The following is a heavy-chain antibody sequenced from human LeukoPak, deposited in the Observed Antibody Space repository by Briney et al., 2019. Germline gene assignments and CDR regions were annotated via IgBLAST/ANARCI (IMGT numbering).Heavy chain of an antibody. D-gene: IGHD2-2*01. CDR2: ISSSSSYI. CDR1: GFTFSSYS. Sequence: GGSLRLSCAASGFTFSSYSMKWVRQAPGKGLEWVSSISSSSSYIYYADSVKGRFTISRDNAKNSLYLQMNSLRAEDTAVYYCARAPVGYCSSTSCYFDYWGQGTLVTVSS. V-gene: IGHV3-21*01. CDR3: ARAPVGYCSSTSCYFDY. J-gene: IGHJ4*02.